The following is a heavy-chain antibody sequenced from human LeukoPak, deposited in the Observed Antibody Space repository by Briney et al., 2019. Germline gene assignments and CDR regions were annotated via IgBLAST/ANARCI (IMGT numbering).Heavy chain of an antibody. D-gene: IGHD2-21*02. CDR2: ISYDGDKK. J-gene: IGHJ4*02. V-gene: IGHV3-30*03. CDR1: GFTFSNYG. Sequence: GGSLRLSCAASGFTFSNYGLHWVRQAPGKGLEWVGVISYDGDKKYYAHSVKGRFTISRDDSNNTVYMQMNSLKPEDTAVYYCAITDVTPTAFDYWGQGSLVSVSS. CDR3: AITDVTPTAFDY.